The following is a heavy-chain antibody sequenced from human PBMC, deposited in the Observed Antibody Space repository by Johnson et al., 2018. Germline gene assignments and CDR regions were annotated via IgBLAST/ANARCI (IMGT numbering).Heavy chain of an antibody. CDR3: ARDDSRSWFHYYYYYMDV. D-gene: IGHD6-13*01. J-gene: IGHJ6*03. Sequence: VRQAPGKGLEWVAVISYDGSNKYYADSVKGRFTISRDNSKNTLYLQMNSLRAEDTAGYFWARDDSRSWFHYYYYYMDVWGKGTTVTVSS. CDR2: ISYDGSNK. V-gene: IGHV3-30*03.